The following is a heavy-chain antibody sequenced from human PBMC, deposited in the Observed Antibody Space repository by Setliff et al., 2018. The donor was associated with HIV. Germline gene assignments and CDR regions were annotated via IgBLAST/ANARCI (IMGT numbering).Heavy chain of an antibody. CDR3: ARGAPYCNHGICHLFDY. CDR2: INHSGRA. Sequence: SETLSLTCAVYGESFSGYYWSWIRQPAGEGLEWLGEINHSGRAKYNPSLKSRASISADTSKNQFSLRLTSVTAADTAVYYCARGAPYCNHGICHLFDYWGHGNLVTVSS. CDR1: GESFSGYY. V-gene: IGHV4-34*01. J-gene: IGHJ4*01. D-gene: IGHD2-8*01.